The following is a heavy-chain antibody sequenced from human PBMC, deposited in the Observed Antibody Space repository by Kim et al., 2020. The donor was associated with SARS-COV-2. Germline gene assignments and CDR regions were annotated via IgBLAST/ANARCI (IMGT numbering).Heavy chain of an antibody. Sequence: GGSLRLSCAASGFTVSSNYMSWVRQAPGKGLEWVSVIYSGGSTYYADSVKGRFTISRDNSKNTLYLQMNSLRAEDTAVYYCARVTGAAAGTRVIDWYFDLWGRGTLVTVSS. CDR1: GFTVSSNY. D-gene: IGHD6-13*01. CDR3: ARVTGAAAGTRVIDWYFDL. J-gene: IGHJ2*01. CDR2: IYSGGST. V-gene: IGHV3-53*01.